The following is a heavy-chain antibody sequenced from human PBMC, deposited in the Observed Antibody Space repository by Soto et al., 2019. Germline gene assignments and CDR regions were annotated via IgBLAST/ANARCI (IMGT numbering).Heavy chain of an antibody. CDR1: GFTFSNYA. Sequence: EVQVLDSGGGLVQPGGSLRLSCAASGFTFSNYAMSWVRQAPGKGLEWVSTISDSGGNTYYADSVKGRFTISRDNSKNTLYLQMNSLRAEDTAVYYCAKRSNTPAAMKSPFDYWGQGTLVTVSS. CDR2: ISDSGGNT. D-gene: IGHD2-2*01. J-gene: IGHJ4*02. CDR3: AKRSNTPAAMKSPFDY. V-gene: IGHV3-23*01.